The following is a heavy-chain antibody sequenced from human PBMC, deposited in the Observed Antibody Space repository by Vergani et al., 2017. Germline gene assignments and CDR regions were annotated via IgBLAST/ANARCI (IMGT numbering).Heavy chain of an antibody. D-gene: IGHD4-17*01. Sequence: QVQLVQSGAEVKKPGSSVKVSCKASRGTFSSYAISWVRQAPGQGLEWMGRIIPIFGTANYAQKFQGRVTITADESTSTAYMELSSLRSEDTAVYYCARPKPYGDYEVGFDYWGQGTLVTVSS. CDR3: ARPKPYGDYEVGFDY. CDR2: IIPIFGTA. J-gene: IGHJ4*02. V-gene: IGHV1-69*18. CDR1: RGTFSSYA.